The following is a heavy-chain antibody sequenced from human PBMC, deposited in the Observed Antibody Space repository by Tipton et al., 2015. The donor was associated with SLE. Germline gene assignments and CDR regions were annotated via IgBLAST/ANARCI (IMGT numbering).Heavy chain of an antibody. V-gene: IGHV4-31*03. CDR2: IYYSGST. CDR1: GGSISSGSYY. J-gene: IGHJ6*02. D-gene: IGHD2-2*01. CDR3: ARFSSTLNYGMDV. Sequence: TLSLTCTVSGGSISSGSYYWSWIRQHPGKGLEWIGYIYYSGSTYYNPSLKSRVTISVDTSKNQSSLKLSSVTAADTAVYYCARFSSTLNYGMDVWGQGTTVTVSS.